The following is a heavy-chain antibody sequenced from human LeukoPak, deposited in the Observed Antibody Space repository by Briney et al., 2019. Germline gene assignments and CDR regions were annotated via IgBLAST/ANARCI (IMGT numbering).Heavy chain of an antibody. J-gene: IGHJ4*02. D-gene: IGHD3-9*01. Sequence: PGGSLRLSCAASGFTFSSYGMHWVRQAPGKGLEWVAFIRYDGSNKYYADSVKGRFTISRDNSKNTLYLQMNSLRVEDAAVYYCAKSDTGITIFLHVDHWGQGTLVTVSS. CDR2: IRYDGSNK. CDR1: GFTFSSYG. CDR3: AKSDTGITIFLHVDH. V-gene: IGHV3-30*02.